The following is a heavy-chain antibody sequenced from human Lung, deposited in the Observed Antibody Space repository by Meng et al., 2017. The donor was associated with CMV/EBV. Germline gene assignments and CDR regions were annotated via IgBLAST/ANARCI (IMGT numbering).Heavy chain of an antibody. V-gene: IGHV1-18*01. CDR3: ATGNQYCSSTSCYPGGMDV. CDR1: GYTFTSYG. Sequence: ASVXVSCKASGYTFTSYGISWVRQAPGQGLEWMGWISAYNGNTNYAQKLQGRVTMTTDTSTSKAYMELRSLRSDDTAVYYCATGNQYCSSTSCYPGGMDVWGQGTTVTVSS. D-gene: IGHD2-2*01. J-gene: IGHJ6*02. CDR2: ISAYNGNT.